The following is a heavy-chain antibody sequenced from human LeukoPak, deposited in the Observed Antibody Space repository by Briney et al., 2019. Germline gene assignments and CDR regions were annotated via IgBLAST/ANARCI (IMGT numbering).Heavy chain of an antibody. J-gene: IGHJ6*03. D-gene: IGHD3-10*01. CDR2: IFTSGIT. CDR3: ARESSGNYYNPLGYMDV. V-gene: IGHV4-4*07. CDR1: GGSISIYY. Sequence: SETLSLTCTVSGGSISIYYWNWIRQPAGKGLEWIGRIFTSGITNYDPSLKSRVTMSVDTSKNQFSLNLSAVNAADTAVYYCARESSGNYYNPLGYMDVWGKGTTVTVSS.